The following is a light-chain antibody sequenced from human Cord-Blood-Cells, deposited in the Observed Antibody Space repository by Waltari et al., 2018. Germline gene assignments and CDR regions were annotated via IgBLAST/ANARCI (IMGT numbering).Light chain of an antibody. CDR2: EVS. Sequence: QSALTQPASVSGSPGQSIPISCPGTSSDVVGYNSVSGYQQHPGKAPKLMIYEVSNRPSGVSNRFSGSKSGNTASLTISGLQAEDEADYYCSSYTSSSTLYVFGTGTKVTVL. J-gene: IGLJ1*01. V-gene: IGLV2-14*01. CDR3: SSYTSSSTLYV. CDR1: SSDVVGYNS.